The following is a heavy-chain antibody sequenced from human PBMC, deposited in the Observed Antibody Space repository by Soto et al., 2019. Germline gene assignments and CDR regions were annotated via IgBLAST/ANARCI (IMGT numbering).Heavy chain of an antibody. D-gene: IGHD3-16*02. Sequence: QVQLQQWGAGLLKPSETLSLTCAVYGGSFSGYYWSWIRQPPGKGMEWMGEINHSGSNNYNPYLKSRFTISVDTSNNQLFLKLSSVTAADTSVYYCARGRKFWWSYRYTPPYYFDYWGQGTLVTVSS. CDR1: GGSFSGYY. CDR3: ARGRKFWWSYRYTPPYYFDY. V-gene: IGHV4-34*01. J-gene: IGHJ4*02. CDR2: INHSGSN.